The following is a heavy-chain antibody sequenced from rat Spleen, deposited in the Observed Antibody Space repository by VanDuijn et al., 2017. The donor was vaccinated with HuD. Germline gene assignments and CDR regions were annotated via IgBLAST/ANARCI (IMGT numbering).Heavy chain of an antibody. V-gene: IGHV3-3*01. CDR1: GYSITSSYR. CDR3: ARSDYYDGSYYYVYWYFDF. CDR2: INSAGST. J-gene: IGHJ1*01. Sequence: EVQLQESGPGLVKPSQSLSLTCSVTGYSITSSYRWNWIRKFPGNKVEWMGYINSAGSTSYNPSLKSRISITRDTSKNQFFLQVNSVTTEDTATYYCARSDYYDGSYYYVYWYFDFWGPGTMVAVSS. D-gene: IGHD1-12*02.